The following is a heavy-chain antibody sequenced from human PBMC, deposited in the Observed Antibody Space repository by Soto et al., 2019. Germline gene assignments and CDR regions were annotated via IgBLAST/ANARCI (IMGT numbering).Heavy chain of an antibody. CDR1: GFTFTRSA. CDR2: IVVGSGNT. Sequence: ASVKVSCKASGFTFTRSAVQWVRQARGQRLEWIGWIVVGSGNTNYAQKFQERVTITRDMSTSTAYMELSSLRSEDTAVYYCAAPAKYYYDSSGYTPDYYYGMDVWGQGTTVTVSS. V-gene: IGHV1-58*01. CDR3: AAPAKYYYDSSGYTPDYYYGMDV. J-gene: IGHJ6*02. D-gene: IGHD3-22*01.